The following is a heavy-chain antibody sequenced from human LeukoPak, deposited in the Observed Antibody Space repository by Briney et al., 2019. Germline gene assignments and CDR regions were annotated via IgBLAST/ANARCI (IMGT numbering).Heavy chain of an antibody. CDR3: VRAGGYCSSTSCYEVGWFDP. CDR1: GGSISSGGYY. J-gene: IGHJ5*02. D-gene: IGHD2-2*01. CDR2: IYYSGST. V-gene: IGHV4-31*03. Sequence: PSETLSLTCTVSGGSISSGGYYWSWIRQHPGKGLEWIGYIYYSGSTYYNPSLKSRVTISVDTSKNQFSLKLSSVTAADTAVYYCVRAGGYCSSTSCYEVGWFDPWGQGTLVTVSS.